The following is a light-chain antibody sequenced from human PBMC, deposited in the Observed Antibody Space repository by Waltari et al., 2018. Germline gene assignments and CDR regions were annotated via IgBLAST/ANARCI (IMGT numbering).Light chain of an antibody. V-gene: IGKV1-33*01. Sequence: DIQMTQSPSSLSASVGDRVTITCQASQDISNYLNWYQQKPGKAPKLLIYDASNLETRVPSRFSGSGSGTDFSFTISSLQPEDIATYYCQQYDNVPRTFGGGTKVEIK. J-gene: IGKJ4*01. CDR1: QDISNY. CDR2: DAS. CDR3: QQYDNVPRT.